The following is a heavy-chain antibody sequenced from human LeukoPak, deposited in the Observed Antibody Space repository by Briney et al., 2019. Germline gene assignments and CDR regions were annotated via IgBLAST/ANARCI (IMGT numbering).Heavy chain of an antibody. D-gene: IGHD1-1*01. J-gene: IGHJ5*01. CDR3: ARGLHWNDFNWFDS. Sequence: GGSLRLSCAASGFTLSNFWMNWVRQTPGKGLMWVSRIQTDGSTRYAESVKGRFTISRDNAKNTVYLQMNTLRAEDTAIYYCARGLHWNDFNWFDSWGQGTLVTVSS. CDR2: IQTDGST. CDR1: GFTLSNFW. V-gene: IGHV3-74*01.